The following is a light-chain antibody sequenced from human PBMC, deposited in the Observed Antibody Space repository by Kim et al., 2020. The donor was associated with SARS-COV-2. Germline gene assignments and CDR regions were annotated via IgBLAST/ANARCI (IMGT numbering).Light chain of an antibody. CDR2: QHT. CDR3: QAWDSSTHNYV. Sequence: PGQTASTTRSDYEVGANSVSWYQHKPGQSPLVVIYQHTQRPSGIPERFSGSNSGNTATLTISGTQAMDEADYYCQAWDSSTHNYVFGAGTKVTVL. V-gene: IGLV3-1*01. J-gene: IGLJ1*01. CDR1: EVGANS.